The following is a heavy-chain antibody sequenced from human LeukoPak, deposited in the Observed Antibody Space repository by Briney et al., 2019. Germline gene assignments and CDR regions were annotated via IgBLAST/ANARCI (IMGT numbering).Heavy chain of an antibody. J-gene: IGHJ6*02. CDR3: AREDEDTAIGYGMDV. V-gene: IGHV1-18*04. D-gene: IGHD5-18*01. Sequence: ASVKVSCKASGYTFTSYYMHWVRQAPGQGLEWMGWISAYNGNTNYAQKLQGRVTMTTDTSTSTAYMELRSLRSDDTAVYYCAREDEDTAIGYGMDVWGQGTTVTVSS. CDR2: ISAYNGNT. CDR1: GYTFTSYY.